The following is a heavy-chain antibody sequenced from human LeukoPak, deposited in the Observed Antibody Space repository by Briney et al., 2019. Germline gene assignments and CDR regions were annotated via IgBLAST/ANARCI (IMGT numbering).Heavy chain of an antibody. CDR3: ASDDSSGYDN. V-gene: IGHV4-39*07. CDR1: GGSIGSSNNY. J-gene: IGHJ4*02. CDR2: IYYSGTI. Sequence: PSETLSLTCSVSGGSIGSSNNYWAWIRQPPGKGLEWIGTIYYSGTIYYNPSLRSRVTMSVDTSKNQFSLKLSSVTAADTAVYYCASDDSSGYDNWGQGTLVTVSS. D-gene: IGHD3-22*01.